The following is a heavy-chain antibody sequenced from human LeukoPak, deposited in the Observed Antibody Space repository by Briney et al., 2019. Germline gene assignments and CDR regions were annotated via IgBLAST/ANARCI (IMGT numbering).Heavy chain of an antibody. V-gene: IGHV4-4*02. CDR2: IYRSGST. J-gene: IGHJ4*02. Sequence: SGTLSLTCAVSGGSISSSNWWSWVRQPPGKGLEWIGEIYRSGSTNYNPSLKSRVTISVDKSKNQFSLKLSSVTAADTAVYYCARDLTGYCSSTSCYSRGLDYWGQGTLVTVSS. D-gene: IGHD2-2*02. CDR1: GGSISSSNW. CDR3: ARDLTGYCSSTSCYSRGLDY.